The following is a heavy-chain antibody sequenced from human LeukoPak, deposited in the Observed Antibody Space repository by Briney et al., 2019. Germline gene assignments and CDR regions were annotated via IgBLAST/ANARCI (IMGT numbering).Heavy chain of an antibody. D-gene: IGHD3-22*01. CDR2: ITGRGGST. J-gene: IGHJ3*02. V-gene: IGHV3-23*01. Sequence: GGSLRLSCAASGFTFSSYAMSWVRQAPGKGLEWVSAITGRGGSTYYADSVKGRFTISRYNSKNTLYLQMNSLRAEDTAVYYCAKDYSRTRLIVVPPDAFDIWGQGTMVTVSS. CDR3: AKDYSRTRLIVVPPDAFDI. CDR1: GFTFSSYA.